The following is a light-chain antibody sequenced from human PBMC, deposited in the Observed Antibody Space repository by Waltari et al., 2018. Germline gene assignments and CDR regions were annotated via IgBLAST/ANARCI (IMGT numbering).Light chain of an antibody. V-gene: IGKV1D-12*01. Sequence: DTQMTQSPSSVSTSFLDRVTITSRACQAINIFLVWYPQYPGKAPNVLIDEGSTVQSGVPSRCGGSVAGTDFTLTSSRLQPEDVATYYWQQSNRFAHTFGQGTKLEI. CDR2: EGS. CDR3: QQSNRFAHT. J-gene: IGKJ2*01. CDR1: QAINIF.